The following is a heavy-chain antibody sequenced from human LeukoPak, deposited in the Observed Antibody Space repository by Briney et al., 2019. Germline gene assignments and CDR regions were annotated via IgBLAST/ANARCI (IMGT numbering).Heavy chain of an antibody. CDR1: GGSISSGDYY. V-gene: IGHV4-30-4*08. CDR2: IYYSGST. D-gene: IGHD3-22*01. CDR3: ASEASQYYYDSSGYY. J-gene: IGHJ4*02. Sequence: PSQTLSLTCTVSGGSISSGDYYWSWVRQPPGKGLEWIGYIYYSGSTYYNPSLKSRVTISVDTSKNQFSLKLSSVTAADTAVYYCASEASQYYYDSSGYYWGQGTLVTVSS.